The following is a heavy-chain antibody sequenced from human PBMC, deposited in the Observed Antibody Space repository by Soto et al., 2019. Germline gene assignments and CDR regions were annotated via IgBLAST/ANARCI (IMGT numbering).Heavy chain of an antibody. V-gene: IGHV1-46*01. CDR3: ARWGGYCSGGSCVQAFDI. CDR1: GYTFTSYY. CDR2: INPSGGST. Sequence: GASVKVSCKASGYTFTSYYMHWVRQAPGQGLEWMGIINPSGGSTSYAQKFQGRVTMTRDTSTSTVYMELSSLRSEDTAVYYCARWGGYCSGGSCVQAFDIWGQGTMVTVS. D-gene: IGHD2-15*01. J-gene: IGHJ3*02.